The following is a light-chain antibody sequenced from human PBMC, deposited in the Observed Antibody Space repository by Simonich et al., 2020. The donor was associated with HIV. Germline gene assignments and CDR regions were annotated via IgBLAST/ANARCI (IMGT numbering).Light chain of an antibody. CDR3: CSYAGSWV. CDR1: SSDVGSYYL. Sequence: QSALTQPASVSGSPGQSITISCTGTSSDVGSYYLVSWYQQHPGKAPKLMIFEVSKRPSGVSNRLSGSKSGNTASLTIAGLQAEDEADYYCCSYAGSWVFGGGTKLTVL. V-gene: IGLV2-23*02. J-gene: IGLJ3*02. CDR2: EVS.